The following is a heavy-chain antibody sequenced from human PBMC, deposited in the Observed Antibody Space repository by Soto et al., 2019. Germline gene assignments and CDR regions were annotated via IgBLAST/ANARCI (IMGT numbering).Heavy chain of an antibody. Sequence: SETLSLTCTVSGGSINSGGHCWSWIRQPPGKGLEWIGYVYPSGSTYYNSSLRSRVTISVDGSTNQFSLRLTSVTAADTAVYSCARHNLEYTKTGGDWFDPWGPGALVTVSS. CDR3: ARHNLEYTKTGGDWFDP. D-gene: IGHD3-16*01. J-gene: IGHJ5*02. V-gene: IGHV4-30-2*01. CDR2: VYPSGST. CDR1: GGSINSGGHC.